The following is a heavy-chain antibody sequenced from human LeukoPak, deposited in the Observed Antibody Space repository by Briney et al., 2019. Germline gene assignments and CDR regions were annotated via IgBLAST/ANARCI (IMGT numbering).Heavy chain of an antibody. CDR3: ARADYDSSGDYYYYYMDV. CDR2: TSSSSSYI. V-gene: IGHV3-21*04. CDR1: GFTFSSYS. J-gene: IGHJ6*03. Sequence: GGSLRLSCAASGFTFSSYSMNWVRQAPGKGLEWVSSTSSSSSYIYYADSVKGRFTISRDNSKNTLYLQMNSLSAEDTAVYYCARADYDSSGDYYYYYMDVWGKGTTVTISS. D-gene: IGHD3-22*01.